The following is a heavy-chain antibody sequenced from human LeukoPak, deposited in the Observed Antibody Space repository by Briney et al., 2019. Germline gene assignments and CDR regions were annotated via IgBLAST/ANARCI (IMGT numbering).Heavy chain of an antibody. D-gene: IGHD2-2*01. CDR3: ARDRIVVVSAVPRNYGMDV. J-gene: IGHJ6*04. CDR1: GGSFSGYY. Sequence: SETLSLTCAVYGGSFSGYYWSWIRQPPGKGLEWIGEINHSGSTNYNPSLKSRVTISVDTSKNQFSLKLSSVTAADTAVYYCARDRIVVVSAVPRNYGMDVWGKGTTVTVSS. V-gene: IGHV4-34*01. CDR2: INHSGST.